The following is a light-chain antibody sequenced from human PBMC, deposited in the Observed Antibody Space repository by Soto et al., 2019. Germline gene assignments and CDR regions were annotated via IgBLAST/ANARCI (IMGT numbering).Light chain of an antibody. Sequence: EIVLTQSPVTLSLSPGERATLSCRASQSVSSYLAWYQQKPGQAPRLLIYDASNRATGVPARFSGSGSGTDFTLTISSLEPEDFAFYDCQQRRSWPLTFGGGTKVEI. J-gene: IGKJ4*01. CDR3: QQRRSWPLT. CDR2: DAS. V-gene: IGKV3-11*01. CDR1: QSVSSY.